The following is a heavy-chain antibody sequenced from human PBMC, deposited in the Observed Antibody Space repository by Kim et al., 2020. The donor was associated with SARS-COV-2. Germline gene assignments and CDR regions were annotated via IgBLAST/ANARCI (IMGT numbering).Heavy chain of an antibody. J-gene: IGHJ3*02. V-gene: IGHV3-23*01. D-gene: IGHD3-9*01. Sequence: GGSLILSCVASGFRFSSYAMAWVRQTPGKGLEWVSSIRGNGGSTFYADLVKGRFTISRDNSKNTIYLQMNSLRAEDTAVYYCAKDKRYFDPRDAFDIWGQGTVVNVSS. CDR1: GFRFSSYA. CDR2: IRGNGGST. CDR3: AKDKRYFDPRDAFDI.